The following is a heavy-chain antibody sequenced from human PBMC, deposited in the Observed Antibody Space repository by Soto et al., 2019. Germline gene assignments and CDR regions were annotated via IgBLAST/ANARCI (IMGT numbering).Heavy chain of an antibody. Sequence: QVQLVESGGGVVQPGRSLRLSCAASGFTFSSYAMHWVRQAPGKGLEWVAVISYDGSNKYYADSVKGRFTISRDNSKNELYLQMNSLRAEDTAVYYCARDSSGWYVDYWGQGTLVTVSS. CDR2: ISYDGSNK. CDR1: GFTFSSYA. CDR3: ARDSSGWYVDY. V-gene: IGHV3-30-3*01. J-gene: IGHJ4*02. D-gene: IGHD6-19*01.